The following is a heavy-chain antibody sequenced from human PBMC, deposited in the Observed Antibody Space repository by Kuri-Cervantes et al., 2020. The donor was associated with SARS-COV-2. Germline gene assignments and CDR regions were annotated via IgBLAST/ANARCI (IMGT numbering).Heavy chain of an antibody. CDR3: GRQASDWHIDY. CDR2: IYFSGST. CDR1: GGSISSSGHY. V-gene: IGHV4-39*01. Sequence: SETLSPTCSVSGGSISSSGHYWGWVRQPPGKGLEWIGSIYFSGSTYYTPSLKSRVTISVDTSKNQFSLKLTSVTATDTAVYYCGRQASDWHIDYWGQGTLVTVSS. D-gene: IGHD3-9*01. J-gene: IGHJ4*02.